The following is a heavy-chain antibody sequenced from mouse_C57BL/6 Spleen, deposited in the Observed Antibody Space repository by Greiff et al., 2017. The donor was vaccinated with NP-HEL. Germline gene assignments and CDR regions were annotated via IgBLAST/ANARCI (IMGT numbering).Heavy chain of an antibody. V-gene: IGHV1-82*01. CDR1: GYAFSSSW. J-gene: IGHJ1*03. Sequence: VQLQQSGPELVKPGASVKISCKASGYAFSSSWMNWVKQRPGKGLEWIGRIYPGDGDTNYNGKFKGKATLTADKSSSTAYMKLSSLTSEDSAVYFCARRKSITTAVPWWYFDVWGTGTTVTVSS. D-gene: IGHD1-1*01. CDR3: ARRKSITTAVPWWYFDV. CDR2: IYPGDGDT.